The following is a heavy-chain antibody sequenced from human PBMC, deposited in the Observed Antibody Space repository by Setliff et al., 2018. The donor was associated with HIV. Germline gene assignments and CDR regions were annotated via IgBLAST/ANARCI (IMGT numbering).Heavy chain of an antibody. J-gene: IGHJ5*02. CDR2: IYSGGST. D-gene: IGHD6-13*01. CDR3: ARGPLSSSWYNWFDP. Sequence: LRLSCSASGFTVSSNYMTWVRQAPGKGLEWVSVIYSGGSTYYADSVKGRFTISRDNSKNTLYLQMNSLRAEDTAVYYCARGPLSSSWYNWFDPWGQGTLVTVSS. CDR1: GFTVSSNY. V-gene: IGHV3-66*01.